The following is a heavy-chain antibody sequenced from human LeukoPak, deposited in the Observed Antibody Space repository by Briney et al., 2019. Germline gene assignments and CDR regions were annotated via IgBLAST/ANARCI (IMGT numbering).Heavy chain of an antibody. CDR2: IVVGSGNT. CDR3: AADPDYGDYKGDY. CDR1: GFTFTSSA. D-gene: IGHD4-17*01. Sequence: GTSVKVSCKASGFTFTSSAMQWVRQARGQRLEWIGWIVVGSGNTNYAQKFQERVTITRDMSTSTAYIELSSLRSEDTAVYYCAADPDYGDYKGDYWGQGTLVTVSS. V-gene: IGHV1-58*02. J-gene: IGHJ4*02.